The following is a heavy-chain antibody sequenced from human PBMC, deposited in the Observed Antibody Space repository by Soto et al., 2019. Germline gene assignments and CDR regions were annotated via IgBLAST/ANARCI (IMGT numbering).Heavy chain of an antibody. CDR3: ARAPGHSVHSSGWQIDY. V-gene: IGHV3-23*01. D-gene: IGHD6-19*01. CDR1: GFTFSNFV. J-gene: IGHJ4*02. Sequence: EVQLLESGGGLVQPGGSLRLSCVASGFTFSNFVMSWVRQAPGKGLEWVSVIPASGDNPYYADSVKGRFTIFRDNSKNTLHLQVNSLRTEDTALYYCARAPGHSVHSSGWQIDYWGQGTLVTVSS. CDR2: IPASGDNP.